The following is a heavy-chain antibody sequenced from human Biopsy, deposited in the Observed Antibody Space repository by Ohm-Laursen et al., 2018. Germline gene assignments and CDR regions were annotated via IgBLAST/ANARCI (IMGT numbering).Heavy chain of an antibody. Sequence: SSVEVSCKSSGGPFGSYAINWMRQAPGQGPEWMGDIIPMYRTSNYAQKFQGRLTITADEYTSTAYMELNSLTSEDTAVYYCARESGPHSGSFAYWGQGTLVTVSS. J-gene: IGHJ4*02. CDR3: ARESGPHSGSFAY. CDR1: GGPFGSYA. CDR2: IIPMYRTS. D-gene: IGHD6-6*01. V-gene: IGHV1-69*01.